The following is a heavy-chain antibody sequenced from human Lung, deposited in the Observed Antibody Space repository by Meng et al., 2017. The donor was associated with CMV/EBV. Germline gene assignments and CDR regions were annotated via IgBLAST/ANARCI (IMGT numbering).Heavy chain of an antibody. Sequence: GGSXRPXXAAFGFRFDDHGMHWVRQTPGKGLEWVAFIRHDGTNKFYGDSMKGRFTISRDNSKNTVYLQMNSLRPEETAVYYCAKDLLLFGGPNAYFDYWGQGXLVTVSS. CDR1: GFRFDDHG. CDR3: AKDLLLFGGPNAYFDY. D-gene: IGHD3/OR15-3a*01. J-gene: IGHJ4*02. CDR2: IRHDGTNK. V-gene: IGHV3-30*02.